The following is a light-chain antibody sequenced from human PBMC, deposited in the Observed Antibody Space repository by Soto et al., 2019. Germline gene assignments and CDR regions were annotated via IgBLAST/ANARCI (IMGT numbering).Light chain of an antibody. J-gene: IGKJ5*01. CDR3: QHYNGYPQT. CDR1: EDISTF. Sequence: DIQMTQSPSSLSASVGDSVTITCRATEDISTFLAWFQQKPGKPPKSLIYAASRLQSGVPSRFSGSGSATDSTLAISSLQPEEFGTYYCQHYNGYPQTFGQGTRLEIK. CDR2: AAS. V-gene: IGKV1-16*01.